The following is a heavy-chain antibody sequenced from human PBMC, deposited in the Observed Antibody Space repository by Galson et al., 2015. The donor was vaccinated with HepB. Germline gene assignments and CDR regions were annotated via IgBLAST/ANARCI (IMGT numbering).Heavy chain of an antibody. CDR1: GDSVSTSSAA. D-gene: IGHD1-1*01. Sequence: CAISGDSVSTSSAAWNWIRQSPSRGLEWLGRTYYRSKWYNGYAVSVKSRIVINADTSKNQFSLQLNSVTPEDTAVYYCAREVSATGTVDIWGQGTMITVSS. J-gene: IGHJ3*02. V-gene: IGHV6-1*01. CDR2: TYYRSKWYN. CDR3: AREVSATGTVDI.